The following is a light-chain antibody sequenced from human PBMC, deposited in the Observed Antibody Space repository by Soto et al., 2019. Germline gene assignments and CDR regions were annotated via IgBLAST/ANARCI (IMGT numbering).Light chain of an antibody. CDR3: CSYAGSSTYVV. J-gene: IGLJ2*01. Sequence: QSALTQPASVSGSPGQSITISCTGTSSDVGSYNLVSWDQQHPGKAPKLMIYEVSKRPSGVSNRFSGSKSGNTASLTISGLQAEDEADYYCCSYAGSSTYVVFGGGTKLTVL. CDR1: SSDVGSYNL. CDR2: EVS. V-gene: IGLV2-23*02.